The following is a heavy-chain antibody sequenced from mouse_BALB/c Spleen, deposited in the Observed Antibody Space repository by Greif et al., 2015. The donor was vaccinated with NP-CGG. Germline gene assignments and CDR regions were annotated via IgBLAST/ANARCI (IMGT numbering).Heavy chain of an antibody. CDR1: GYSFTSYW. D-gene: IGHD2-1*01. CDR2: IHPSDSET. CDR3: ARKDGNYGLFAY. Sequence: QVQLQQSGAELVRPGASVKLSCKAYGYSFTSYWMNWVKQRPGQGLEWIGMIHPSDSETRLNQKFKDKATLTVDKSSSTAYTQLSSPTSEDSAVYYCARKDGNYGLFAYWGQGTLVTVSA. J-gene: IGHJ3*01. V-gene: IGHV1-61*01.